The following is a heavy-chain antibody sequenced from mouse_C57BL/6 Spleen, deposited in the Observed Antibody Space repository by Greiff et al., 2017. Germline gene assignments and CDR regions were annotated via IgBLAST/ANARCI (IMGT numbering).Heavy chain of an antibody. D-gene: IGHD2-5*01. CDR1: GYTFTSYT. V-gene: IGHV1-4*01. Sequence: VKLQESGAELARPGASVKMSCKASGYTFTSYTMHWVKQRPGQGLEWIGYINPSSGYTKYNQKFKDKATLTADKSSSTAYMQLSSLTSEDSAVYYCARSDSNFWYFDVWGTGTTVTVSS. J-gene: IGHJ1*03. CDR3: ARSDSNFWYFDV. CDR2: INPSSGYT.